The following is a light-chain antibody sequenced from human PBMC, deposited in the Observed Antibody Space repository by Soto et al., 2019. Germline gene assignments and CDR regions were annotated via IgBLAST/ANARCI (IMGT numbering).Light chain of an antibody. Sequence: DIPMTQSPSSLSASVGDRVTITCQASQDIRKYLSWYQQKPGRAPKLLIYGASNLETGVPSRFSGSGYVTDFTFTISSLQPEDIATYYCQQYDHLPPFTFGPGTKVPIK. J-gene: IGKJ3*01. V-gene: IGKV1-33*01. CDR3: QQYDHLPPFT. CDR2: GAS. CDR1: QDIRKY.